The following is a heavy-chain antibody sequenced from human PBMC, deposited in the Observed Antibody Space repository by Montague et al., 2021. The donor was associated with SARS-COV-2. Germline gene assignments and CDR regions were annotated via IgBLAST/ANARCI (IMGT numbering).Heavy chain of an antibody. D-gene: IGHD2-2*01. CDR1: GVSISSSNYY. CDR3: GRGISCWWAVVY. Sequence: SETLSLTCSVSGVSISSSNYYWGWVRQPPGKGLEGIVSVCYSRGTNYNPYRASPVTISVDTSKTQFFLRLSSATAADTSVYYCGRGISCWWAVVYWGQGTLVTVSS. CDR2: VCYSRGT. V-gene: IGHV4-39*01. J-gene: IGHJ4*01.